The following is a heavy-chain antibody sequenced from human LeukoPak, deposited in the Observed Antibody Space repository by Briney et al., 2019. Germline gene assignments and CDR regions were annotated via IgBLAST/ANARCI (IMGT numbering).Heavy chain of an antibody. J-gene: IGHJ4*02. CDR1: GYSFTSYW. D-gene: IGHD3-10*01. CDR2: IYPGDSDT. CDR3: ARHRYYVSGTFYNAY. V-gene: IGHV5-51*01. Sequence: GESLKISCKGFGYSFTSYWIGWVRQMPGKGLEWMGIIYPGDSDTRYSPSFQGQVTISADKSISTTYLQWSSLKASDTAMYYCARHRYYVSGTFYNAYWGQGTLVTVSS.